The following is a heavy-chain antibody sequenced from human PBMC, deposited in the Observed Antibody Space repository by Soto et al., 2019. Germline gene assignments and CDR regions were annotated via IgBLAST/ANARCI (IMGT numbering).Heavy chain of an antibody. CDR2: MNPNSGNT. CDR1: GYTFTSYD. J-gene: IGHJ5*02. V-gene: IGHV1-8*01. D-gene: IGHD6-6*01. Sequence: GASVKVSCKASGYTFTSYDINWVRQATGQGLEWMGWMNPNSGNTGYAQKFQGRVTMTRNTSISTAYMELSSLRSEDTAVYYCAGKSIAALEILFDPWGQGTLVTVSS. CDR3: AGKSIAALEILFDP.